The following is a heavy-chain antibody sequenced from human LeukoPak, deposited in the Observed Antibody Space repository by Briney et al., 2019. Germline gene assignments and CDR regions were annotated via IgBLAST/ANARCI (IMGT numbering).Heavy chain of an antibody. J-gene: IGHJ6*02. CDR3: ARSIGLTGGGVDV. CDR2: ISASGSST. D-gene: IGHD3-9*01. Sequence: PGGSPRLSCVGSGFTFSNYAMSWVRQAPGKGLEWVSGISASGSSTYYADSVKGRFTISRDNAKKTLYLQMNSLRAEDTAVYYCARSIGLTGGGVDVWGQGTTVTVSS. CDR1: GFTFSNYA. V-gene: IGHV3-23*01.